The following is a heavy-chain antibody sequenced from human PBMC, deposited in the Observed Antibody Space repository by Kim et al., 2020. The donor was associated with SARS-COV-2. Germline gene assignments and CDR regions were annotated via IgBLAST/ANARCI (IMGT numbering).Heavy chain of an antibody. V-gene: IGHV1-18*01. CDR1: GYTFTSYG. D-gene: IGHD3-9*01. Sequence: ASVKVSCKASGYTFTSYGISWVRQAPGQGLEWMGWISAYNGNTNYAQKLQGRVTMTTDTSTSTAYMELRSLRSDDTAVYYCARNVLRYFDWLSSFDPWGQGTLVTVSS. CDR2: ISAYNGNT. J-gene: IGHJ5*02. CDR3: ARNVLRYFDWLSSFDP.